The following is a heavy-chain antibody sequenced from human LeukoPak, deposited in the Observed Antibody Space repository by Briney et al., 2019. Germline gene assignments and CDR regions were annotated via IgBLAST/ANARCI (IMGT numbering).Heavy chain of an antibody. CDR3: ARGAWATRLGS. Sequence: PSETLFLTCAVYGESLNSYYWSWVRQPPGEGLEWIGEIYESGTTEYNPSLKSRVTISMVPSKQQFSLSLSSVTAAGTAVYYCARGAWATRLGSWGLGTPVIVSS. CDR2: IYESGTT. CDR1: GESLNSYY. D-gene: IGHD2-15*01. J-gene: IGHJ4*02. V-gene: IGHV4-34*01.